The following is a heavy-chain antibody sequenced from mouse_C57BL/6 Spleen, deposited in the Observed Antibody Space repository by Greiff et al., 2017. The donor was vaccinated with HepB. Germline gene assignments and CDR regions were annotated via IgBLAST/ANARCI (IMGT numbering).Heavy chain of an antibody. V-gene: IGHV1-19*01. CDR3: ARSTMVTTGPAWFAY. CDR1: GYTFTDYY. D-gene: IGHD2-2*01. Sequence: VQLQQSGPVLVKPGASVKMSCKASGYTFTDYYMNWVKQSHGKSLEWIGVINPYNGGTSYNQKFKGKATLTVDKSSSTAYMELNSLTSEDSAVYYCARSTMVTTGPAWFAYWGQGTLVTVSA. J-gene: IGHJ3*01. CDR2: INPYNGGT.